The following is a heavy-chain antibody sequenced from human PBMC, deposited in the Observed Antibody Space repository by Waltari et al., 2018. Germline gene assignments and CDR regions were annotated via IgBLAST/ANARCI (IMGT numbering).Heavy chain of an antibody. CDR2: ISWDGGST. CDR3: AKDMGHDYGDYGSQYDSSGYFDY. J-gene: IGHJ4*02. Sequence: EVQLVESGGVVVQPGGSLRLSCAASGFTFDDYAMHWVRQAPGKGLEWVSLISWDGGSTYYADSVKGRFTISRDNSKTSLYLQMNSLRAEDTALYYCAKDMGHDYGDYGSQYDSSGYFDYWGQGTLVTVSS. D-gene: IGHD3-22*01. CDR1: GFTFDDYA. V-gene: IGHV3-43D*04.